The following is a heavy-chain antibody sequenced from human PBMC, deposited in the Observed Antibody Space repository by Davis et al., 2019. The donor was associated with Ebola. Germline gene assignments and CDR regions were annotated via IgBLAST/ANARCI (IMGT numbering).Heavy chain of an antibody. CDR1: GYTFTNYY. Sequence: ASVKVSCKASGYTFTNYYMHWVRQAPGQGLEWMGRINPNSGDTNYAPNFQGRVTMTRDTSISTAYMELSRLRSDDTAVYYCATADYGDYSFDYWGQGTLITVSS. CDR2: INPNSGDT. V-gene: IGHV1-2*06. D-gene: IGHD4-17*01. CDR3: ATADYGDYSFDY. J-gene: IGHJ4*02.